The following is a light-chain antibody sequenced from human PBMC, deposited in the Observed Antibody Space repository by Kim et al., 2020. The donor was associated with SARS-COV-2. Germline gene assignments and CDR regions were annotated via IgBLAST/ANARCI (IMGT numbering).Light chain of an antibody. Sequence: ATIKCKSSQSVLYSSSNKNNLAWYQQKPRQPPKLLIYWASTRESGVPDRFSGSGSGTDFTLTISSLQLEDVAIYYCQQYYTTPLTFGGGTKMDIK. CDR2: WAS. CDR3: QQYYTTPLT. V-gene: IGKV4-1*01. CDR1: QSVLYSSSNKNN. J-gene: IGKJ4*01.